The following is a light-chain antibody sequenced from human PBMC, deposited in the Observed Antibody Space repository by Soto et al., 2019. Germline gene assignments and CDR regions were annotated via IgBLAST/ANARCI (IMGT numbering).Light chain of an antibody. V-gene: IGLV2-14*01. CDR2: EVS. Sequence: QSVLTQPASVSGSPGQSIIISCTGTFNDVGAHNYVSWYQQHPGKAPKLVIYEVSNRPSGISNRFSGFKAGNTASLTISGLQAEDEADYYCSSYTTISTYVFGTGTKVTVL. CDR1: FNDVGAHNY. J-gene: IGLJ1*01. CDR3: SSYTTISTYV.